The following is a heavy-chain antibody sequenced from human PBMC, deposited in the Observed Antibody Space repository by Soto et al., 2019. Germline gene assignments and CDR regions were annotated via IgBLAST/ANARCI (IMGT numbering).Heavy chain of an antibody. V-gene: IGHV3-48*02. CDR2: ISSTSSSI. CDR3: ARARFLERLLYPYYPYYGIDV. J-gene: IGHJ6*02. Sequence: GGSLRLSCAASGFTFSSYSMTWVRQAPGKGPEWVSYISSTSSSIYYPDSVKGRFTISRDNAKNSLYLQVNGLRDEDTAVYYCARARFLERLLYPYYPYYGIDVWGQGTTVTVSS. D-gene: IGHD3-3*01. CDR1: GFTFSSYS.